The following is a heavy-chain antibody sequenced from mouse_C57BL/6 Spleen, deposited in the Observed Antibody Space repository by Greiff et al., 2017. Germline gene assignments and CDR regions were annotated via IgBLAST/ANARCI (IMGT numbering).Heavy chain of an antibody. CDR2: IDPANGNT. V-gene: IGHV14-3*01. CDR3: AKSPFYNGSRDYAMDY. CDR1: GFNIKNTY. J-gene: IGHJ4*01. D-gene: IGHD1-1*01. Sequence: VQLQQPVAELVRPGASVKLSCTASGFNIKNTYMPWVKQRPEQGLEWIGRIDPANGNTKYAPKFQGKATITADTSSNTAYLQLSSLTSEDTAIYYCAKSPFYNGSRDYAMDYWCQGTSVTVSS.